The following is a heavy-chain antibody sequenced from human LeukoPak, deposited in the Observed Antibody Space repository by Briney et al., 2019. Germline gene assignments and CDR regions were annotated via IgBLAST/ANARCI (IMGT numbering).Heavy chain of an antibody. CDR3: ARDWAEHYYYYYGMDV. CDR2: ISSSSSYI. CDR1: GFTFSSYS. J-gene: IGHJ6*02. V-gene: IGHV3-21*01. Sequence: GRSLRLSCAASGFTFSSYSMNWVRQAPGKGLEWVSSISSSSSYIYYADSVKGRFTISRDNAKNSLYLQMNSLRAEDTAVYYCARDWAEHYYYYYGMDVWGQGTTVTVSS. D-gene: IGHD3-16*01.